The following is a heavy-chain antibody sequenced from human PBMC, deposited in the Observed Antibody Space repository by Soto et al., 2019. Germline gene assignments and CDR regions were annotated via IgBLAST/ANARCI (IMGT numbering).Heavy chain of an antibody. CDR3: ARGHRHIVVVTAPRGSFDI. D-gene: IGHD2-21*02. J-gene: IGHJ3*02. CDR1: GYTFTSYD. CDR2: MNPNSGNT. Sequence: ASVKVSCKASGYTFTSYDINWVRQATGQGLEWMGWMNPNSGNTGYAQKFQGRVTMTRNTSISTAYMEPSSLRSEDTAVYYCARGHRHIVVVTAPRGSFDIWAKGQWSPSPQ. V-gene: IGHV1-8*01.